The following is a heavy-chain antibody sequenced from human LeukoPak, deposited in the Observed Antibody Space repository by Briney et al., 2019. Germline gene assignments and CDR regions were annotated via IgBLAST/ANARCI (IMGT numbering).Heavy chain of an antibody. CDR1: GGSISSGGYY. Sequence: PSETLSLTCTVSGGSISSGGYYWSWIRQHPGKGLEWIGYIYYSGSTYYNASLKSRLTISVDTSKNQFSLKLSSVTAADTAVYYCARVSGSYYVVDYRGQGTLVTVSS. CDR3: ARVSGSYYVVDY. CDR2: IYYSGST. V-gene: IGHV4-31*03. J-gene: IGHJ4*02. D-gene: IGHD1-26*01.